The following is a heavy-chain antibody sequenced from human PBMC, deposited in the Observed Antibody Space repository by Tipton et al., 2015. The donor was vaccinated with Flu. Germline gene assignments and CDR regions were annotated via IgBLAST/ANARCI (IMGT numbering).Heavy chain of an antibody. CDR2: LFDSGKV. CDR1: GGSVSSGVYY. Sequence: LRLSCTVSGGSVSSGVYYWSWIRQSPGKGLEWIGNLFDSGKVDYNPALSGRLTISVDPTKSQFSLRLRSVTAADTAVYYCTRRGWIWGQGTRVTVSS. CDR3: TRRGWI. V-gene: IGHV4-61*08. D-gene: IGHD5-12*01. J-gene: IGHJ4*02.